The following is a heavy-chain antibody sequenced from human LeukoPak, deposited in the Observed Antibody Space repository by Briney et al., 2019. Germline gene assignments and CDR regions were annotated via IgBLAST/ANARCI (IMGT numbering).Heavy chain of an antibody. CDR3: ARDSSNYYYYMDV. V-gene: IGHV3-7*01. CDR2: INQDGSEK. CDR1: GFTFSRYW. J-gene: IGHJ6*03. Sequence: GGSLRLSCAASGFTFSRYWMSWVRQAPGKGLEWVANINQDGSEKYYVDSVKGRFTISRDNAKNSLYLQMNSLRAEDTAVYYCARDSSNYYYYMDVWGKGTTVTVSS.